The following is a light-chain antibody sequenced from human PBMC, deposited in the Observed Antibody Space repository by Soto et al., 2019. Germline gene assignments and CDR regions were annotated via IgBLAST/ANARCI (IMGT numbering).Light chain of an antibody. J-gene: IGKJ2*01. CDR2: EAS. CDR1: QDISNS. V-gene: IGKV1-33*01. Sequence: DIQMTRSPSSLSTSVGERVTITCQASQDISNSLNWYQQKPGKAPNLLIYEASKLQTGVPSRLSGGGSGTHFTFTISNLQPEDIATYYCQHYDNLPRYTFGLGTKVDIK. CDR3: QHYDNLPRYT.